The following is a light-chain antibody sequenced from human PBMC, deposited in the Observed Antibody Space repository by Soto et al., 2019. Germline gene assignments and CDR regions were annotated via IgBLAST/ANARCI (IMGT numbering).Light chain of an antibody. V-gene: IGKV3-20*01. CDR1: QSVSSSY. CDR2: GAS. Sequence: EVVLTVSPDSLSLSPGETATLSCRASQSVSSSYLAWYQQKPGQAPRLLIYGASNRATDVPDRFSGGGSGTDFTLTISRLEPEDFAVYFCHQYGSSSFTFGQGTKL. CDR3: HQYGSSSFT. J-gene: IGKJ2*01.